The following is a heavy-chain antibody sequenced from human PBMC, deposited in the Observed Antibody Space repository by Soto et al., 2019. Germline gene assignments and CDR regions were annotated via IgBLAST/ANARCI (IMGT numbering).Heavy chain of an antibody. CDR3: VRYDRINMKPYSPEGFHI. V-gene: IGHV4-39*01. CDR2: VYYGGAIFYSGNI. D-gene: IGHD3-3*02. CDR1: GDSISSSNSH. J-gene: IGHJ3*02. Sequence: SDTLSLTCTVSGDSISSSNSHWGWTRQPPGKGLEYIGSVYYGGAIFYSGNIYYNPSLKSRVTISVDTSKNQFSLRLSSVTAADTGVYYCVRYDRINMKPYSPEGFHIWGQGTMVNVSS.